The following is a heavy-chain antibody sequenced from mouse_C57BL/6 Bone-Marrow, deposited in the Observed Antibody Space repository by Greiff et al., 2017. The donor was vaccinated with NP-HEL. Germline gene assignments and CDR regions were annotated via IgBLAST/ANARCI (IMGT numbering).Heavy chain of an antibody. CDR1: GFNITDYY. J-gene: IGHJ1*03. D-gene: IGHD1-1*01. Sequence: EVQLQQSGAELVKPGASVKLSCTASGFNITDYYMHWVKQRTEQGLEWIGRIDPEDGETKYAPKFQGKATITADTSSNTAYLQLSSLTSEDTAVYYCARCGDYYGSRLYWYFDVWGTGTTVTVSS. CDR2: IDPEDGET. CDR3: ARCGDYYGSRLYWYFDV. V-gene: IGHV14-2*01.